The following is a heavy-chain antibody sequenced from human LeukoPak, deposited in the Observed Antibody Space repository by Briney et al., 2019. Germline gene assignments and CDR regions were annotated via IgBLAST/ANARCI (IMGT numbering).Heavy chain of an antibody. V-gene: IGHV3-33*01. J-gene: IGHJ4*02. CDR2: IWYDGSNR. D-gene: IGHD1-26*01. CDR3: ARSQWELDAGSDY. Sequence: GRSLRLSCAASGYTFSSYGMHWVRQAPGKGLEWVAVIWYDGSNRYYADSVKGRFTISRDNSKNTLYLQMNSLRAEDTAVYYCARSQWELDAGSDYWGQGTLVIVSS. CDR1: GYTFSSYG.